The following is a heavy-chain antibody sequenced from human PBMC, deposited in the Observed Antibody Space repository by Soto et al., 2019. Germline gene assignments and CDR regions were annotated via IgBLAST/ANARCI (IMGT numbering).Heavy chain of an antibody. V-gene: IGHV3-30-3*01. Sequence: QEQLVESGGDVVQPGRSLTLSCAASGFTFSANAMHWVRQAPGKGLEWVAVIAYDGTIKIYRDSVKGRFTISRDDSKSTLYLQMNSLRPEDTDVYYCARDKIKGAPDYLESWGQGTLVTVYS. CDR3: ARDKIKGAPDYLES. D-gene: IGHD1-26*01. CDR1: GFTFSANA. CDR2: IAYDGTIK. J-gene: IGHJ4*02.